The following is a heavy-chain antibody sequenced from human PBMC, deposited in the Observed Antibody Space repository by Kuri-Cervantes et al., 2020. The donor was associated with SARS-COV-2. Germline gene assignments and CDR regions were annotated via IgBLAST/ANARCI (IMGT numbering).Heavy chain of an antibody. CDR1: GYTFTGYY. J-gene: IGHJ6*02. CDR2: INPNSGAT. CDR3: ARGRHEDIVVVPDDYYYGMDV. Sequence: ASVKVSCKASGYTFTGYYIHWVRQAPGQGLEWMGWINPNSGATDYAQNFQGRITMTRATSISTAFMEFSSLRSDDTAVYYCARGRHEDIVVVPDDYYYGMDVWGQGTTVTVSS. V-gene: IGHV1-2*02. D-gene: IGHD2-2*01.